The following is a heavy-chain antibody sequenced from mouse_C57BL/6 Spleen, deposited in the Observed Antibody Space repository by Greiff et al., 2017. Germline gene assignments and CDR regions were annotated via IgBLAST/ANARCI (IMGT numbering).Heavy chain of an antibody. V-gene: IGHV1-15*01. CDR1: GYTFTDYE. CDR2: IDPETGGT. J-gene: IGHJ2*01. D-gene: IGHD1-1*01. Sequence: LVESGAELVRPGASVTLSCKASGYTFTDYEMHWVKQTPVHGLEWIGAIDPETGGTAYNQKFKGKAILTADKSSSTAYMELRSLTSEDSAVYYCTKWDYYGSLDYWGQGTTLTVSS. CDR3: TKWDYYGSLDY.